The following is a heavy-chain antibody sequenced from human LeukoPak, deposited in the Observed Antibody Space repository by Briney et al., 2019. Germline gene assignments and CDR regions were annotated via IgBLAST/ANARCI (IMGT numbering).Heavy chain of an antibody. D-gene: IGHD3-3*01. CDR3: AREEALEWLLYWFDP. CDR1: GDTFSSNSAA. CDR2: TYYRSKRYN. V-gene: IGHV6-1*01. J-gene: IGHJ5*02. Sequence: SQTLSLTCALSGDTFSSNSAAWNCIRQPPSRGLEWLVRTYYRSKRYNDYAVSVKSRITIHPDTSKNQFSLQLNSVTPEDTAVYYRAREEALEWLLYWFDPWGQGTLVTVSS.